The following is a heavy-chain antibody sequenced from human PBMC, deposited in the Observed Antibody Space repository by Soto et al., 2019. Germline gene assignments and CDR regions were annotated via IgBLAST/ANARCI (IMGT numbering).Heavy chain of an antibody. V-gene: IGHV3-23*01. J-gene: IGHJ4*02. Sequence: EVQLLESGGGLVQPGGSLRLSCAASGFTFSSYAMSWVRQAPGKGLEWVSAISGSGGSTYYADSVKGRFTISRDNSKNTLYLQMNSLRAEDTAVYYCAKDPADMITFGGVIGEYYFDYWGQGTLVTVSS. D-gene: IGHD3-16*01. CDR2: ISGSGGST. CDR3: AKDPADMITFGGVIGEYYFDY. CDR1: GFTFSSYA.